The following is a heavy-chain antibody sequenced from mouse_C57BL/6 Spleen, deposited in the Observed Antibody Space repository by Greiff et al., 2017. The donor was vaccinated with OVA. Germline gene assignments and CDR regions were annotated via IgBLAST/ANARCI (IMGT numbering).Heavy chain of an antibody. Sequence: VQLQQPGAELVKPGASVKMSCKASGYTFTSYWITWVKQRPGQGLEWIGDIYPGSGSTNYNEKFKSKATLTVDASSSTAYMQLSGLTSEDSAVYYCARGDYYYGSSYGYFDVWGTGTTVTVSS. CDR2: IYPGSGST. V-gene: IGHV1-55*01. CDR3: ARGDYYYGSSYGYFDV. D-gene: IGHD1-1*01. CDR1: GYTFTSYW. J-gene: IGHJ1*03.